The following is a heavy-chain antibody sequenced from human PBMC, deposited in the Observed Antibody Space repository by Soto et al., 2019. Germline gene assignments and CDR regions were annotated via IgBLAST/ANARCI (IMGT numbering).Heavy chain of an antibody. CDR2: VYYSGST. CDR3: ARHSSGWYGDFDY. CDR1: GVTISSSSYY. J-gene: IGHJ4*02. V-gene: IGHV4-39*01. D-gene: IGHD6-19*01. Sequence: SETLSLTCTVSGVTISSSSYYWGWIRQPPGKGLEWIGSVYYSGSTYYNPSLKSRVTISVDTSKNQFSLKLSSVTAADTAVYYCARHSSGWYGDFDYWGQGTLVTVSS.